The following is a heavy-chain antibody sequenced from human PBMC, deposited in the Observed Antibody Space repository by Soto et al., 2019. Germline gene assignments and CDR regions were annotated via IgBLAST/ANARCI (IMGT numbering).Heavy chain of an antibody. CDR2: ISYDGNNK. Sequence: QVQLEESGGGVVQPGRSLRLSCAASGFTFSSYAMYWVRQAPGKGLEWVAVISYDGNNKYYADSVKGRFTISRDNSKNTLYLQMNSLRAEDTALYYCARDRATLTYSFDGMDVWGQGTTVTVSS. J-gene: IGHJ6*02. D-gene: IGHD4-4*01. V-gene: IGHV3-30-3*01. CDR1: GFTFSSYA. CDR3: ARDRATLTYSFDGMDV.